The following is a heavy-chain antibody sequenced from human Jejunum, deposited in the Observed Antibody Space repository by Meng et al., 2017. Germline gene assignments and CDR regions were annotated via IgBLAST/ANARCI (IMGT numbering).Heavy chain of an antibody. D-gene: IGHD1-26*01. V-gene: IGHV3-21*01. J-gene: IGHJ3*01. CDR2: IRSSSGYI. Sequence: GESLKISCAASGFTFSAYSMNWVRQAPGKGLEWVSSIRSSSGYIYYADSVKGQFTISRYYAKNTLYMQLNSLRAEDTAVYYCARVPVGWEPDGPRVPFDVWGQGTMVTVSS. CDR1: GFTFSAYS. CDR3: ARVPVGWEPDGPRVPFDV.